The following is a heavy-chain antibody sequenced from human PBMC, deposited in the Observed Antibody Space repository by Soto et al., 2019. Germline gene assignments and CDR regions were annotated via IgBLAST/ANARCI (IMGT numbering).Heavy chain of an antibody. CDR1: DNTFTYYG. D-gene: IGHD2-8*02. CDR2: ISGYNAKT. CDR3: AATGGHYFGLDV. V-gene: IGHV1-18*04. J-gene: IGHJ6*02. Sequence: QAQLVQSGSEVKRPGASVKVSCKSSDNTFTYYGIYWVRQTPGQGLEWLGWISGYNAKTRDVPKFQDRVTMTADTSTTTAFLEVRSLTSDDSGTYFCAATGGHYFGLDVWGQGTTVTVSS.